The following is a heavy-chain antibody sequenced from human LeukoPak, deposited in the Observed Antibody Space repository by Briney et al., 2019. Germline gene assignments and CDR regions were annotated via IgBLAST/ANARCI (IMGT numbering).Heavy chain of an antibody. CDR3: ASYPRYVSTPPFDY. Sequence: ASVKVSRKASGYTFTAYYMHWVRQAPGQGPEWMGWINPNTGDTKYAQKFQGRVTMTRDTTISTAYLELSRLTSDDTAVYYCASYPRYVSTPPFDYWGQGTLVTVSS. D-gene: IGHD2-15*01. V-gene: IGHV1-2*02. CDR2: INPNTGDT. J-gene: IGHJ4*02. CDR1: GYTFTAYY.